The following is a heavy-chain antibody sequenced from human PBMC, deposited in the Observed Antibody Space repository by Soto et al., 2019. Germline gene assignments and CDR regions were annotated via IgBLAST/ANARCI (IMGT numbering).Heavy chain of an antibody. D-gene: IGHD3-16*01. CDR3: AISQDRGGRTTFIY. CDR1: VFTFDGKA. Sequence: PWGSLRFSSAFSVFTFDGKAMPWVRQAPEKGLELVSGIKWKSDIAYADSVKGRFTISRDNAENSLYLQMNSLRAEDTALYYCAISQDRGGRTTFIYWGQGTQVTVSS. J-gene: IGHJ4*02. V-gene: IGHV3-9*01. CDR2: IKWKSDI.